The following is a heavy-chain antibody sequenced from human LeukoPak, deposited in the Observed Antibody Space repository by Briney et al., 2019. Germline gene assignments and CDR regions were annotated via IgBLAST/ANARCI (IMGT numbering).Heavy chain of an antibody. CDR1: GFTFGSYG. J-gene: IGHJ6*03. CDR2: IRYDGSNK. CDR3: AKLNGVVILDMDV. V-gene: IGHV3-30*02. Sequence: GGSLRLSCAASGFTFGSYGMHWVRQAPGKGLEWVAFIRYDGSNKYYADSVKGRFTISRDNSKNTLYLQMNSLRAEDTAVYYCAKLNGVVILDMDVWGKGTTVTVSS. D-gene: IGHD3-3*01.